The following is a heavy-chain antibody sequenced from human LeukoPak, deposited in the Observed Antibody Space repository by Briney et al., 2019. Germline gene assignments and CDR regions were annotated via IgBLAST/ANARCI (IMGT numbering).Heavy chain of an antibody. V-gene: IGHV3-23*01. CDR1: GFTFSSYA. D-gene: IGHD2-2*01. CDR2: ISGSGGST. CDR3: AKDPSYFCSSTSCYFDY. J-gene: IGHJ4*02. Sequence: PGGSLRLSCAASGFTFSSYAMSWVRQAPGKGLEWVSAISGSGGSTYYADSVKGRFTISRDNSKNTLYLQMNSLRAEDTAVYYCAKDPSYFCSSTSCYFDYWGQGTLVTVSS.